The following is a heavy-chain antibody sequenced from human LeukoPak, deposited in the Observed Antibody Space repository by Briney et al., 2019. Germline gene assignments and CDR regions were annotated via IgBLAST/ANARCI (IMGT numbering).Heavy chain of an antibody. D-gene: IGHD2/OR15-2a*01. Sequence: TGGSLRLSCAASGFTFSSYAMTWVRQAPGKGLEWVSSISSTGGSTYYADSVKGRFTISRDNAKNSLYLQMNSLRAEDTAVYYCTTFYSRLTDYWGQGTLVTVSS. V-gene: IGHV3-23*01. CDR2: ISSTGGST. CDR1: GFTFSSYA. CDR3: TTFYSRLTDY. J-gene: IGHJ4*02.